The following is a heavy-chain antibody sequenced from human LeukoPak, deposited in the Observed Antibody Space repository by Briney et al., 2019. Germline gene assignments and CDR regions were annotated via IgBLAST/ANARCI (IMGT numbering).Heavy chain of an antibody. J-gene: IGHJ4*02. CDR3: ARGQTQADY. CDR2: IYYSGST. CDR1: GHSISSNNYY. Sequence: SETLSLTCTVSGHSISSNNYYWGWIRQPPGKGLEWIGSIYYSGSTYYNPSLKSRVTISVDTSKNQFSLKLSSVTAADTAVYYCARGQTQADYWGQGTLVTVSS. V-gene: IGHV4-39*07.